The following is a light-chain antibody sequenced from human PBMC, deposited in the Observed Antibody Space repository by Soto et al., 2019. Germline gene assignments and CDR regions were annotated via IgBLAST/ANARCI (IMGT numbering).Light chain of an antibody. CDR3: QRRSNWRFT. J-gene: IGKJ3*01. CDR1: QSVSSY. V-gene: IGKV3-11*01. CDR2: DAS. Sequence: EIVLTQSPATLSLSPGERATLSCRASQSVSSYLAWYQQKPGQAPRLLIYDASNRATGIPARFSGGGSGTDVILTISSLEPDDFAVYYCQRRSNWRFTFGPGTRVDIK.